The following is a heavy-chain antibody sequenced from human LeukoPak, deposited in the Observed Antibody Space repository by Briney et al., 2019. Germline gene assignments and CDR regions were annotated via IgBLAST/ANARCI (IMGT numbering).Heavy chain of an antibody. CDR2: IYTSGST. J-gene: IGHJ4*02. V-gene: IGHV4-61*02. CDR1: GGSISSGSYY. D-gene: IGHD6-13*01. CDR3: ARGSSWYQTNFDY. Sequence: PSETLSLTRTVSGGSISSGSYYWSWIRQPAGKGLEWIGRIYTSGSTNYNPSLKSRVTISVDTSKNQFSLKLSSVTAADTAVYYCARGSSWYQTNFDYWGQGTLVTVSS.